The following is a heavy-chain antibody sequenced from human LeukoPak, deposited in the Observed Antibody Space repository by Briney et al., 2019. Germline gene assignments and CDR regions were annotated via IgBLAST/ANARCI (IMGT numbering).Heavy chain of an antibody. J-gene: IGHJ4*02. Sequence: SETLSLTCTVSGGSISSGDYYWSWIRQPPGKGLEWIGYIYCSGSTYYNPSLKSRVTISVDTSKNQFSLKLSSVTAADTAVYYCAREGGYNFDYWGQGTLVTVSS. V-gene: IGHV4-30-4*08. CDR3: AREGGYNFDY. CDR1: GGSISSGDYY. D-gene: IGHD5-24*01. CDR2: IYCSGST.